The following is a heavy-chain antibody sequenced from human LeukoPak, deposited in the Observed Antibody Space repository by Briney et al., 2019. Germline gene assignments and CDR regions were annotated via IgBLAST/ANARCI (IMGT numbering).Heavy chain of an antibody. CDR3: ARARLYDFWSGSYKGHYYYGMDV. Sequence: PSETLSLTCTVSGGSISSYYWSWIRQPPGKGLEWIGYIYYSGSTNYIPSLKSRVTISVDTSKNQFSLKLSCVTAADTAVYYCARARLYDFWSGSYKGHYYYGMDVWGQGTTVTVSS. CDR1: GGSISSYY. V-gene: IGHV4-59*01. CDR2: IYYSGST. J-gene: IGHJ6*02. D-gene: IGHD3-3*01.